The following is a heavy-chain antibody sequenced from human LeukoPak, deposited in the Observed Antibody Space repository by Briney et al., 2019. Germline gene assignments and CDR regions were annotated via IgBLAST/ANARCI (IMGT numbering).Heavy chain of an antibody. D-gene: IGHD3-10*01. CDR2: YYPGDSRT. J-gene: IGHJ3*02. CDR1: GYRISDYW. Sequence: GEALKISCQGSGYRISDYWIGWVRPLPGKGLEWSGVYYPGDSRTKYSPSFQGQITISGDKSTNTAYLQWTSLKASDTAMFYCARWIVRGDPEGFDIWGQGTQVIVSS. CDR3: ARWIVRGDPEGFDI. V-gene: IGHV5-51*06.